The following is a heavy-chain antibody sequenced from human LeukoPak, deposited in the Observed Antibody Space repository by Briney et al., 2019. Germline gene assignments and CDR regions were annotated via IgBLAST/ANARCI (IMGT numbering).Heavy chain of an antibody. CDR2: IDQGGST. V-gene: IGHV4-38-2*01. CDR3: ARGDFYNYGKPFDP. J-gene: IGHJ5*02. CDR1: GYPIRSGYF. Sequence: PSETLSLTCAVSGYPIRSGYFWGWIRQPPGKGVEWIASIDQGGSTYYNPSLKSRVTISVDTSKNQFSVKLTSVTAADTAVYYCARGDFYNYGKPFDPWSQGTLVTVSS. D-gene: IGHD5-18*01.